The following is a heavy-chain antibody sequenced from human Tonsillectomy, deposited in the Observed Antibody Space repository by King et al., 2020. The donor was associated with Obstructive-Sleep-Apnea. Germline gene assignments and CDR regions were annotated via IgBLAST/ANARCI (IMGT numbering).Heavy chain of an antibody. D-gene: IGHD3-10*01. Sequence: VQLVESGGGLVQPGGSLRLSCVASGFTFSSYWMHWVRQAPGKGLVWVSRIKSDGSSTSYADSVKGRFTISRDNAKNTLYLQMNSLRAEDTAVYYCARVRVKGYKYGSGSFREAEYYYYGMDVWGQGTTVTVSS. V-gene: IGHV3-74*01. J-gene: IGHJ6*02. CDR2: IKSDGSST. CDR1: GFTFSSYW. CDR3: ARVRVKGYKYGSGSFREAEYYYYGMDV.